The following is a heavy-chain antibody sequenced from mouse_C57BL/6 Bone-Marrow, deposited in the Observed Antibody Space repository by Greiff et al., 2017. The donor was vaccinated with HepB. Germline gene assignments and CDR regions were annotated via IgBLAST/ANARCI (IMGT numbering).Heavy chain of an antibody. J-gene: IGHJ4*01. CDR1: EYEFPSHD. D-gene: IGHD2-2*01. CDR2: INSDGGST. V-gene: IGHV5-2*01. CDR3: ARQEKWLRGYYAMDY. Sequence: EVHLVESGGGLVQPGESLKLSCESNEYEFPSHDMSWVRKTPEKRLELVAAINSDGGSTYYPDTMERRFIISRDNTKKTLYLQMSSLRSEDTALYYCARQEKWLRGYYAMDYWGQGTSVTVSS.